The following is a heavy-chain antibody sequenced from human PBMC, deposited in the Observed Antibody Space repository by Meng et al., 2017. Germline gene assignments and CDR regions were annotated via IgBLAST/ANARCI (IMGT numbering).Heavy chain of an antibody. Sequence: GESLKISCAASGFTFSDYYMSWIRQAPGKGLEWVSYISSCGSTIYYADSVKGRFSIFRDNAKNSLYMQMDSLRAEDTAVYYCARGRLRYFDWLSDAFDVWGQGTMVTVSS. CDR1: GFTFSDYY. J-gene: IGHJ3*01. V-gene: IGHV3-11*04. CDR2: ISSCGSTI. D-gene: IGHD3-9*01. CDR3: ARGRLRYFDWLSDAFDV.